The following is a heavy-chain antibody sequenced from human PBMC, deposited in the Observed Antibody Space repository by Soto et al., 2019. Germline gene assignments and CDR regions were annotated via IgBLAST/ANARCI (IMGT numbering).Heavy chain of an antibody. J-gene: IGHJ6*02. D-gene: IGHD3-9*01. Sequence: ASVKVSCKASGYTFTSYGISWVRQAPGQGLEWMGWISAYNGNTNYAQKLQGRVTMTTDTSTSTAYMELRSLRSDDTAVYYCALSGVLTGYYRDYYHYVMDFRGQGSSVIVSS. CDR3: ALSGVLTGYYRDYYHYVMDF. CDR1: GYTFTSYG. CDR2: ISAYNGNT. V-gene: IGHV1-18*01.